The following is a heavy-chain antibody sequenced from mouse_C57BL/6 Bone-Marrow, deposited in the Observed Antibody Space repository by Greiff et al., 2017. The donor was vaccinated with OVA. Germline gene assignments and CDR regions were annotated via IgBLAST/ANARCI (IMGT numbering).Heavy chain of an antibody. J-gene: IGHJ4*01. CDR3: ARRPSYYYGSSYDAMDY. D-gene: IGHD1-1*01. Sequence: EVKLVESGGGLVQPGGSLKLSCAASGFTFSDYYMYWVRQTPEKRLEWVAYISNGGGSTYYPDTVKGRFTISRDNAKNTLYLQMSRLKSEDTAMYYCARRPSYYYGSSYDAMDYWGQGTSVTVSS. CDR2: ISNGGGST. CDR1: GFTFSDYY. V-gene: IGHV5-12*01.